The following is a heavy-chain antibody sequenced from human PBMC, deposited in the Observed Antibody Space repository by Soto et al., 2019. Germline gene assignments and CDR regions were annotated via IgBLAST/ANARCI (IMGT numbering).Heavy chain of an antibody. D-gene: IGHD3-16*01. CDR1: GFTFSSYS. CDR3: VRERGGIAFDY. V-gene: IGHV3-48*04. Sequence: GGSLILSCAASGFTFSSYSMNWVRQAPGKGLEWVSYISSSSTIYYADSVKGRFTISRDNAKNSLYLQMNSLRAEDTAVYYCVRERGGIAFDYWGQGTLVTVSS. CDR2: ISSSSTI. J-gene: IGHJ4*02.